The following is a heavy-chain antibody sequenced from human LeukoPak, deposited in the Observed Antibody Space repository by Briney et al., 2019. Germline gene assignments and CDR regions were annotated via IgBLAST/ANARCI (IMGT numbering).Heavy chain of an antibody. CDR3: ARAREDYYYGMDV. J-gene: IGHJ6*02. Sequence: GESLKISCKGSGHSFTSYWIGWVRQMPGKGLEWMGIIYPGDSDTRYSPSFQGQVTISADKSISTAYLQWSSLKASDTAMYYCARAREDYYYGMDVWGQGTTVTVSS. V-gene: IGHV5-51*01. CDR1: GHSFTSYW. CDR2: IYPGDSDT.